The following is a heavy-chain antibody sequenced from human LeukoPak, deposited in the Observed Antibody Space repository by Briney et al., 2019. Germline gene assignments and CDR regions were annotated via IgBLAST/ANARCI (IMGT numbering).Heavy chain of an antibody. Sequence: GGSLRLSCVAPGFTISSHDMQWGRQGTGKGLEWVSGIGTAGDTYYPGSVKGRFTISRENAKNSLYLQMNSLRAGDTAMYYCARVGVQGSGYLYDYWGQGTLVTVSS. CDR1: GFTISSHD. CDR3: ARVGVQGSGYLYDY. CDR2: IGTAGDT. J-gene: IGHJ4*02. V-gene: IGHV3-13*04. D-gene: IGHD3-22*01.